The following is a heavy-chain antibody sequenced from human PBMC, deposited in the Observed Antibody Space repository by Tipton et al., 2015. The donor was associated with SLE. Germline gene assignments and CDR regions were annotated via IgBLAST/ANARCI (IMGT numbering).Heavy chain of an antibody. CDR1: GFTFSSYA. CDR2: ISGSGGST. J-gene: IGHJ3*02. CDR3: AKGQWLVLDAFDI. Sequence: SLRLSCAASGFTFSSYAMSWVRQAPGKGLEWVSAISGSGGSTYYADSVKGRFTISRDNSKNTLYLQMNSLRAEDTAVYYCAKGQWLVLDAFDIWGQGTTVTVSS. V-gene: IGHV3-23*01. D-gene: IGHD6-19*01.